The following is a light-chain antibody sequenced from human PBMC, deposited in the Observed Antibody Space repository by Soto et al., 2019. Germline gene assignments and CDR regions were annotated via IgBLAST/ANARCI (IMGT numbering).Light chain of an antibody. CDR3: QQYNNWPPDRT. CDR1: RTVGSN. J-gene: IGKJ1*01. Sequence: EIVMTQSPATLSVSPGERATLSCRASRTVGSNLGWYQQKLGQAPRLLIYGVSTRAPGIPARFSGSGSGTEFTLTISSLRSEDFALYFCQQYNNWPPDRTFGQGTKVEIK. V-gene: IGKV3-15*01. CDR2: GVS.